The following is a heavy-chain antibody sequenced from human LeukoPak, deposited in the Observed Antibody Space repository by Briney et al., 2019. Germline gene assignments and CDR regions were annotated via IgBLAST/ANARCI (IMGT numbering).Heavy chain of an antibody. CDR1: GFTFSSYW. V-gene: IGHV3-74*01. CDR2: INSDGGRT. CDR3: ARDLRSPSDTNIAIDY. Sequence: GGSLTLSRAASGFTFSSYWMHWVRQTPGKGLVWLSRINSDGGRTVSADSVTGRFTISRANAMSTLSLQMNSLRAEDTAVYYCARDLRSPSDTNIAIDYWGQGTLVTVSS. J-gene: IGHJ4*02.